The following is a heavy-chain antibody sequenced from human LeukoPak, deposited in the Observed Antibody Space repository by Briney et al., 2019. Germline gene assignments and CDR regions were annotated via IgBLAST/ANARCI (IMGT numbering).Heavy chain of an antibody. CDR1: GFVFSSYT. CDR2: ISGSSSII. J-gene: IGHJ4*02. CDR3: ARDPSRGLYYFDH. D-gene: IGHD3/OR15-3a*01. Sequence: GGSLRLSCVASGFVFSSYTMNWVRQAPGKGLEWVSHISGSSSIIYYADSVKGRFTISRDNSKNTLYLQMNSLRAEDTAVYYCARDPSRGLYYFDHWGQGTLVTVSS. V-gene: IGHV3-48*01.